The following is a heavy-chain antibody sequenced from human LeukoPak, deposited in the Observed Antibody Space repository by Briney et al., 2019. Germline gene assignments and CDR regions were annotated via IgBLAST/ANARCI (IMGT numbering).Heavy chain of an antibody. CDR1: GFTFSSYG. J-gene: IGHJ4*02. CDR3: AKDLLRPLLWFGELTPYDY. D-gene: IGHD3-10*01. CDR2: ISYDGSNK. Sequence: PGGSLRLSCAASGFTFSSYGMHWVRQAPGKGLEWVAVISYDGSNKYYADSVKGRFTISRDNSKNTLYLQMNSLRAEDTAVYYCAKDLLRPLLWFGELTPYDYWGQGTLVTVSS. V-gene: IGHV3-30*18.